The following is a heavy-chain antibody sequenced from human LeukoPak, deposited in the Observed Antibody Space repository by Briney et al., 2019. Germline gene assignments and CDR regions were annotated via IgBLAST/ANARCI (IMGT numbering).Heavy chain of an antibody. CDR2: INPNDGDT. V-gene: IGHV1-2*02. Sequence: ASVKVSCKASGYTFTDYYMHWVRQAPGQGFEWTGWINPNDGDTNYAQKFQGRVTMTRDTSISTAHMEVSRLRSDDTAVYYCARANFLYCSSSTCLFDYWGQGTLVTVSS. CDR3: ARANFLYCSSSTCLFDY. D-gene: IGHD2-2*01. CDR1: GYTFTDYY. J-gene: IGHJ4*02.